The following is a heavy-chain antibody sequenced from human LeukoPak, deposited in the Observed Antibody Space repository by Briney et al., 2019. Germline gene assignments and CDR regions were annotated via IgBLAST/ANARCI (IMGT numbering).Heavy chain of an antibody. CDR1: GFTFSSYA. V-gene: IGHV3-23*01. Sequence: GGSLRLSCAASGFTFSSYAMSWVRQAPGRGLEWVSAICAGGDRRYYADSVKGRFSISRDNFKNTLYLQMNSLRAGDTAVYYCAKRRYCSSISCHDFDYWGQGTLVTVSS. D-gene: IGHD2-2*01. CDR3: AKRRYCSSISCHDFDY. CDR2: ICAGGDRR. J-gene: IGHJ4*02.